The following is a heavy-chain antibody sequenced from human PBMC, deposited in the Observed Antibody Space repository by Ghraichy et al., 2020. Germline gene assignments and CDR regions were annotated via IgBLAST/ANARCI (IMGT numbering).Heavy chain of an antibody. CDR2: ISGDGAIT. D-gene: IGHD3-10*01. J-gene: IGHJ4*02. V-gene: IGHV3-74*03. CDR1: GFTLGSHY. Sequence: GESLNISCAASGFTLGSHYMHWVRHGPGKGPVWVSRISGDGAITTYADSVKGRFTISRDNAKNTLYLQMNSLRVEDTAVYYCVRDKAYYGSGPHFDYWGQGTLVTVSS. CDR3: VRDKAYYGSGPHFDY.